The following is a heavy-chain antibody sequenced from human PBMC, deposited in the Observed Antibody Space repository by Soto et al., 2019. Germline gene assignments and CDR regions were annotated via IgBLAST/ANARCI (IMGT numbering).Heavy chain of an antibody. D-gene: IGHD3-22*01. CDR3: ARRGTYYYDSSGYYYAFDI. CDR2: IYPGDSDT. J-gene: IGHJ3*02. Sequence: GESLKISCKGSGYSFTSYWIGWVRQMPGKGLEWMGIIYPGDSDTRYSPSFQGQVTISADKSISTAYLQWSSLKASDTAMYYCARRGTYYYDSSGYYYAFDIWGQGTLVTVSS. V-gene: IGHV5-51*01. CDR1: GYSFTSYW.